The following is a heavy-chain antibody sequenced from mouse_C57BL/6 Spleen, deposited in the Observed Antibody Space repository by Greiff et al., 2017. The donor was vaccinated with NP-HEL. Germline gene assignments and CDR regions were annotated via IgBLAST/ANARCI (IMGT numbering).Heavy chain of an antibody. CDR2: ILPGSGST. D-gene: IGHD1-1*01. V-gene: IGHV1-9*01. J-gene: IGHJ1*03. CDR1: GYTFTGYW. Sequence: QVQLQQSGAELMKPGASVKLSCTATGYTFTGYWIEWVKQSPGHGLEWIGEILPGSGSTNSNEKFKGKATFTADTSSNTAYMQLSSLTTEDSAIYYCARFYYGSSYWYVDVWGTGTTVTVSS. CDR3: ARFYYGSSYWYVDV.